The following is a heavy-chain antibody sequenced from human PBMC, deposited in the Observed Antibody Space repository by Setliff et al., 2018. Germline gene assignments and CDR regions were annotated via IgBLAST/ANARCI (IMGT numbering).Heavy chain of an antibody. CDR2: ISGSSGGI. D-gene: IGHD1-26*01. CDR3: ARDVTGSHSGRLDS. V-gene: IGHV3-11*01. J-gene: IGHJ4*02. Sequence: GGSLRLSCAASGFTFSGYYMTWIRQAPGKGLEWVSYISGSSGGIYYADSVKGRFTISRDNAKKSLYMELRVLRSEDTAVYYCARDVTGSHSGRLDSWGQGTLVTVS. CDR1: GFTFSGYY.